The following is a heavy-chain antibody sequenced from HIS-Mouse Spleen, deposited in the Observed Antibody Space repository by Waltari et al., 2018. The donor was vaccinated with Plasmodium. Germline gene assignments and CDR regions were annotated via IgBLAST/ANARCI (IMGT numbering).Heavy chain of an antibody. CDR1: GFTFSSYG. V-gene: IGHV3-30*18. Sequence: QVQLVESGGGVVQPGRSLRLSCAASGFTFSSYGMHWVRQAPGKGLEVVAVISYEGRNKSYADSVKGRFTISRDKSKNTLDLQMNSLRAEDTAVYYCAKDRRSSSWYVDYWGQGTLVTVSS. D-gene: IGHD6-13*01. CDR2: ISYEGRNK. J-gene: IGHJ4*02. CDR3: AKDRRSSSWYVDY.